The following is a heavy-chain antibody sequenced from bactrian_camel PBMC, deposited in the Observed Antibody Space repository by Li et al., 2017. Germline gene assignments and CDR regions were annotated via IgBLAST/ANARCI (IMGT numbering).Heavy chain of an antibody. J-gene: IGHJ4*01. Sequence: VQLVESGGGSVQPGRSLRLSCVVSGYPYETICASWVRQAPGKEREVVASIENFGNTAYSDAVKGRFTISRGNAKTTVYLQMNNLKLEDTATYYCGASIWDFKCREGSCDHWGQGTQVTVS. D-gene: IGHD5*01. CDR2: IENFGNT. CDR3: GASIWDFKCREGSCDH. CDR1: GYPYETIC. V-gene: IGHV3S67*01.